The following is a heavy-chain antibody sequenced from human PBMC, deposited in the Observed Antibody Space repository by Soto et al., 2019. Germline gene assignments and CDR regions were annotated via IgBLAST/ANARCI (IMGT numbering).Heavy chain of an antibody. D-gene: IGHD2-2*02. CDR1: GGSFSGYY. J-gene: IGHJ4*02. CDR3: ARVWIVCSTRSYSFDY. Sequence: SETRSLTCAVYGGSFSGYYWSGIRQPPGKGREWSGEINQSGRTNYNPSLKSRGTISIDTSKNQCSLRLSSVTAADTAVYYCARVWIVCSTRSYSFDYCGQGLPVTVSS. V-gene: IGHV4-34*01. CDR2: INQSGRT.